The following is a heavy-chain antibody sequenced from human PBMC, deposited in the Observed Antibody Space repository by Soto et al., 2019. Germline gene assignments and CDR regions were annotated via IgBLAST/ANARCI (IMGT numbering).Heavy chain of an antibody. CDR1: GFTFSSYA. Sequence: PGGSLRLSCAASGFTFSSYAMHWVRQAPGKGLEWVAVISYDGSNKYYADSVKGRFTISRDNSKNTLYLQMNSLRAEDTAVYYCARPMITFGEVTRDYYYYYGMDVWGQGTTVTVSS. CDR2: ISYDGSNK. V-gene: IGHV3-30-3*01. J-gene: IGHJ6*02. D-gene: IGHD3-16*01. CDR3: ARPMITFGEVTRDYYYYYGMDV.